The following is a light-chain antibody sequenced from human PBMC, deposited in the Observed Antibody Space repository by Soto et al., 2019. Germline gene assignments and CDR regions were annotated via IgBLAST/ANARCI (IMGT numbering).Light chain of an antibody. CDR2: EVT. CDR3: SSYTGGNPSYV. J-gene: IGLJ1*01. V-gene: IGLV2-8*01. CDR1: SSDVGGYDY. Sequence: QSLLTHQPSSSGSPGQSVTISCTGTSSDVGGYDYVSWYQQHPGKAPKLMIYEVTIRPSGVSDRFSGSKSGNTASLTVSGLQAEDEADYYCSSYTGGNPSYVFGTGTKVTVL.